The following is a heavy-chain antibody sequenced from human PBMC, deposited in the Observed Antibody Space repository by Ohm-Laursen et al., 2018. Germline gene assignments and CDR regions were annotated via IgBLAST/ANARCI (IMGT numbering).Heavy chain of an antibody. CDR1: GYTFTGYY. D-gene: IGHD1-26*01. V-gene: IGHV1-2*02. J-gene: IGHJ4*02. CDR3: VKDSGRFSFSN. CDR2: INPNSGGT. Sequence: ASVKVSCNASGYTFTGYYMHWVRQAPGQGLEWMGWINPNSGGTNYAQKFQGRVTMTRDTSISTAHMELTRLRSDDTAVYFCVKDSGRFSFSNWGQGTLVTVSS.